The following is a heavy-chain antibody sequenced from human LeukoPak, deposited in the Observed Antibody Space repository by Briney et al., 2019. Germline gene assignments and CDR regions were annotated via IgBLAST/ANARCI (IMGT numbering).Heavy chain of an antibody. Sequence: PGGSLRLSCAASGFTFSSYAMHWVRQAPGKGLEWVAVISYDGSNKYYADSVKGRFTISRDNSKNTLYLQMNSLRAEDTAVYYCARGHVAGDFDYWGQGTLVTVSS. CDR1: GFTFSSYA. CDR2: ISYDGSNK. D-gene: IGHD6-19*01. CDR3: ARGHVAGDFDY. J-gene: IGHJ4*02. V-gene: IGHV3-30*01.